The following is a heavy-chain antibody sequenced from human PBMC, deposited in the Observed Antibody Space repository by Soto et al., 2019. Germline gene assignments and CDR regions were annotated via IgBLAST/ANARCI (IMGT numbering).Heavy chain of an antibody. CDR2: IANDGRSE. J-gene: IGHJ4*02. V-gene: IGHV3-30*18. CDR3: AKDKGRTAIDY. Sequence: QVQLVESGGGVVQPGRSLRLSCAASGLTFSAAGMHWVRQAPGKGLEWVAFIANDGRSESYADSVKGRFTISRDNSQNRLYLQMNGLRAEDTAVYYCAKDKGRTAIDYWGQENLVSVSS. CDR1: GLTFSAAG.